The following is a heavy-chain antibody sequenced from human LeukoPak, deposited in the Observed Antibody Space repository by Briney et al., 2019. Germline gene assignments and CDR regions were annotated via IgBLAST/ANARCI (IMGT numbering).Heavy chain of an antibody. CDR1: GFTFSSYA. V-gene: IGHV3-23*01. D-gene: IGHD1/OR15-1a*01. CDR3: ARTHLNQRHNLNKNWFDP. CDR2: TSYGGGRT. J-gene: IGHJ5*02. Sequence: PGGSLRLSCAASGFTFSSYAMSWVRQAPGKGLEWVSTTSYGGGRTYYADSVKGRFTISRDNAKNSLYLQMNSLRAEDTAVYYCARTHLNQRHNLNKNWFDPWGQGTLVTVSS.